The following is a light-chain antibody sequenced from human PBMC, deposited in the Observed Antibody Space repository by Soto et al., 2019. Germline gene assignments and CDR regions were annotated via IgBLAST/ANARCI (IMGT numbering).Light chain of an antibody. J-gene: IGLJ2*01. Sequence: QSALTQPPSASGSPGQSVTISCTGTSSDVGGYNYVSWYQQHPGKALKLMIYEVSKRPSGVPDRFSGSKSGNTASLTVSGLQAEDEADYYCSSYAGSNNVVFRGGTKLTVL. CDR2: EVS. CDR3: SSYAGSNNVV. V-gene: IGLV2-8*01. CDR1: SSDVGGYNY.